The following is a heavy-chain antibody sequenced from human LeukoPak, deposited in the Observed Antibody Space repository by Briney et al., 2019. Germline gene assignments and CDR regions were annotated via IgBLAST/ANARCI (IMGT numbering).Heavy chain of an antibody. CDR1: GFTFSSAC. D-gene: IGHD3-16*01. CDR3: ATPALGRRLYYYDY. J-gene: IGHJ4*02. V-gene: IGHV3-15*07. Sequence: GGSLRLSCAASGFTFSSACLSWVRQAPGKGLEWVGRIRTKSDGETVDYAAPVKGRFTISRDDSKNTLFLQMNSLKTEDTAVYYCATPALGRRLYYYDYWGQGTLVIVSS. CDR2: IRTKSDGETV.